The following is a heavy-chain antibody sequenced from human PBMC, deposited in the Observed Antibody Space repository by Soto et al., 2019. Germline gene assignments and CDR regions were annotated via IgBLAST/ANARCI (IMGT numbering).Heavy chain of an antibody. CDR2: ISTYNGNT. D-gene: IGHD2-8*01. CDR3: ARDPYHVLMVNAPNLYGMDV. CDR1: GYTFTAYD. Sequence: ASVKVSCKASGYTFTAYDISWVRQAPGQGLEWMGRISTYNGNTNYPQSLQGRLTMTTDTSTTTAYMELRSLRSDDTAVYYCARDPYHVLMVNAPNLYGMDVWGQGTTVTVSS. J-gene: IGHJ6*02. V-gene: IGHV1-18*01.